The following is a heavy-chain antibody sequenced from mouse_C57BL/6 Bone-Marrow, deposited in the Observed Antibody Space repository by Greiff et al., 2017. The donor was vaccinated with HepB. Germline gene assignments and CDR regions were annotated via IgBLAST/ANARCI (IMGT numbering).Heavy chain of an antibody. J-gene: IGHJ2*01. Sequence: QVHVKQSGAELVRPGASVTLSCKASGYTFTDYEMHWVKQTPVHGLEWIGAIDPETGGTAYNQKFKGKAILTADKSSSTAYMELRSLTSEDSAVYYWTRQLRRLNVDYWGQGTTLTVSS. CDR2: IDPETGGT. CDR3: TRQLRRLNVDY. V-gene: IGHV1-15*01. CDR1: GYTFTDYE. D-gene: IGHD3-2*02.